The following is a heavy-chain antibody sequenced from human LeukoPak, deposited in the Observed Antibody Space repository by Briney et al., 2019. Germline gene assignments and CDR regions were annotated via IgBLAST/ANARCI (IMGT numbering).Heavy chain of an antibody. CDR1: GFTFSSYW. V-gene: IGHV3-7*01. CDR3: ARDFELDAFDI. J-gene: IGHJ3*02. D-gene: IGHD1-26*01. Sequence: TGGSLRLSRAASGFTFSSYWMSWVRQAPGKGLEWVANIKQDGSEKYYVDSVKGRFTISRDSAKNSLYLQMNSLRAEDTAVYYCARDFELDAFDIWGQGTMVTVSS. CDR2: IKQDGSEK.